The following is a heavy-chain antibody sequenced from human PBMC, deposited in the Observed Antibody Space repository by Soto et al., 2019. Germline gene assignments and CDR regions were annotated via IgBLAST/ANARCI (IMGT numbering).Heavy chain of an antibody. CDR1: GFTFSSFW. Sequence: EVQLVESGGALVQPGGSLRLSCAASGFTFSSFWLHWVRQTPGKGLVWISRLNGDGSSSSYADSVTGRFTISRDTATNTLYLHMNSLRPEDTALYYCTRGASGYGNFDYCGLGTLVTFSS. V-gene: IGHV3-74*01. D-gene: IGHD5-12*01. CDR2: LNGDGSSS. J-gene: IGHJ4*02. CDR3: TRGASGYGNFDY.